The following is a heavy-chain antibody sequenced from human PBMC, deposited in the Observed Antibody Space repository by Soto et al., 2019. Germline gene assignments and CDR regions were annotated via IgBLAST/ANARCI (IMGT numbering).Heavy chain of an antibody. Sequence: PSETLSLTCTVSCGSISSSTYYWGWMRQPPGKGLEWIAIFFIGGNTYYNPSLKSRVTISVDTSKNQFSLKLSSVTAADTAVYFCARSHGLDMDVYYWGQGILVTVSS. CDR1: CGSISSSTYY. CDR2: FFIGGNT. D-gene: IGHD3-10*01. V-gene: IGHV4-39*01. CDR3: ARSHGLDMDVYY. J-gene: IGHJ4*02.